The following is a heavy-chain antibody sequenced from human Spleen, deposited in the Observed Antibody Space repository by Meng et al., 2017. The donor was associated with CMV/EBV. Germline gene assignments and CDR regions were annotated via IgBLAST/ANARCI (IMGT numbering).Heavy chain of an antibody. D-gene: IGHD1-7*01. CDR2: ISGSGGST. J-gene: IGHJ6*02. CDR1: GFTFSSYA. V-gene: IGHV3-23*01. CDR3: ASLPTGTANYYYYGMDV. Sequence: GESLKISCAASGFTFSSYAMSWVRQAPGKGLEWVSAISGSGGSTYYADSVKGRFTISRDSSKNTLYLQMNSLRAEDTAVYYCASLPTGTANYYYYGMDVWGQGTTVTVSS.